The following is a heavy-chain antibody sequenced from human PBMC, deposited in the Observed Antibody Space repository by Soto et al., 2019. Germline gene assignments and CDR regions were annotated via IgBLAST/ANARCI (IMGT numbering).Heavy chain of an antibody. CDR3: AYRQDYRSSWDSGWFDP. V-gene: IGHV2-5*02. CDR1: GFSLSTNGVG. CDR2: IYWDDDK. J-gene: IGHJ5*02. D-gene: IGHD6-13*01. Sequence: QITLQESGPTLVEPTQTLILTCAFSGFSLSTNGVGVGWIRQPPGKALEWLAFIYWDDDKRYSPSLRTRLTIIKDTSINQVVLIMTNMDPVDTGTYYCAYRQDYRSSWDSGWFDPWGQGTLVTVSS.